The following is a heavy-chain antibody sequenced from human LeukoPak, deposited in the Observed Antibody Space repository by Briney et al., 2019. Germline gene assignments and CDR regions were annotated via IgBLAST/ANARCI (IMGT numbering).Heavy chain of an antibody. CDR1: GYTFTGYY. V-gene: IGHV1-2*02. J-gene: IGHJ1*01. CDR3: AREHIVVVTAISEH. Sequence: GASVKVSCKASGYTFTGYYMHWVRQAPGQGLEWMGWINPNSGGTNYAQKFQGRVTMTRDTSISTAYMELSRLRSDDTAVYYCAREHIVVVTAISEHWGQGTLVTVSS. D-gene: IGHD2-21*02. CDR2: INPNSGGT.